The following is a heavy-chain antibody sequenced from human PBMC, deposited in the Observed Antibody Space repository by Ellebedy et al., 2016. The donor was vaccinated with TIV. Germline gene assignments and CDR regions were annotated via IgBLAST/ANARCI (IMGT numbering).Heavy chain of an antibody. J-gene: IGHJ5*02. Sequence: MPGGSLRLSCTVSGGSISNSDYYWDWIRQPPGKGLEWIGSIYYSGSTYYNPSLKSRVTISVDTSKNQFSLNLSSVTAADTAVYYCARDPALRRGRVDPWGQGTLVTVSS. CDR2: IYYSGST. CDR3: ARDPALRRGRVDP. V-gene: IGHV4-39*07. CDR1: GGSISNSDYY. D-gene: IGHD4-17*01.